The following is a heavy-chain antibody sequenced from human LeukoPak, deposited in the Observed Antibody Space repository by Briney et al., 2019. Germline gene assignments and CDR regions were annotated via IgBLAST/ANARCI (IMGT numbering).Heavy chain of an antibody. CDR2: MNPNSGNT. Sequence: GASVKVSCKASGYTFTSYDINWVRQATGQGLEWMGWMNPNSGNTGYAQKFQGRVTMTRNTSISTAYMELSSLRSEDTAVYYCALLDYYGSGSYYNPVVDYWGQGTLVTVSS. CDR1: GYTFTSYD. D-gene: IGHD3-10*01. J-gene: IGHJ4*02. V-gene: IGHV1-8*01. CDR3: ALLDYYGSGSYYNPVVDY.